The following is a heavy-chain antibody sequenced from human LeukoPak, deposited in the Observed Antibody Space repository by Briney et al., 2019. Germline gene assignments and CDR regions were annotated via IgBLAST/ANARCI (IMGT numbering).Heavy chain of an antibody. V-gene: IGHV4-59*01. CDR2: IAFISNGRT. Sequence: SETLSLTCSVSGGSITSDYWSWIRQPPGKRLEWIAWIAFISNGRTSDSPSLRSRVTISLDTSKNQFSLKLTSVTAADTAVYYCARGGDSSLPFDYWGQGTLVTVSS. D-gene: IGHD6-19*01. J-gene: IGHJ4*02. CDR3: ARGGDSSLPFDY. CDR1: GGSITSDY.